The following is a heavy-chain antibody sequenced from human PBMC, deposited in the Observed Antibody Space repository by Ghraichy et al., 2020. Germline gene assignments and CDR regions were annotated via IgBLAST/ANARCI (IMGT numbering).Heavy chain of an antibody. CDR1: GFTVSNNY. J-gene: IGHJ4*02. V-gene: IGHV3-66*01. D-gene: IGHD3-3*01. CDR2: IYRAGTT. CDR3: ARVGDFWRESEVGFDS. Sequence: LSLTCAASGFTVSNNYMNWVRQAPGKGLEWVSVIYRAGTTYYADSVKGRFTISRDSSLNTLYLQMNSLRAEDTALYYCARVGDFWRESEVGFDSWRQGTLVTVSS.